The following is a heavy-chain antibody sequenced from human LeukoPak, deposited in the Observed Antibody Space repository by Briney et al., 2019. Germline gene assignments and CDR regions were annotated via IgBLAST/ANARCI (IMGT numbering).Heavy chain of an antibody. J-gene: IGHJ6*02. CDR2: IDWDDDK. V-gene: IGHV2-70*11. Sequence: RMSGHTLVHPPQTLTLTCTFSWFSLSTRGTCVSWIRQPPGKALEWLARIDWDDDKYYSTSLKTRLTISKDTSKNQVVLTMTNMDPVDTATYYCARIPPHFVDLVDVWGQGTTVTVSS. CDR1: WFSLSTRGTC. CDR3: ARIPPHFVDLVDV. D-gene: IGHD3/OR15-3a*01.